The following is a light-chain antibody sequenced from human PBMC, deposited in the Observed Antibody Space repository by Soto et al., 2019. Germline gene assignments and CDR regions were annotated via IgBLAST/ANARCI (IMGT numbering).Light chain of an antibody. J-gene: IGKJ2*01. CDR3: QQSYSTPRVT. CDR1: QSISSY. Sequence: DLQMTQSPSSLSASVGDRVTITCRASQSISSYLNWYQQKPGKAPKLLIYAASSLQSGVPSRFSGSGSGTDFTLTISSLQPEAFATYYCQQSYSTPRVTFGQGTKLEIK. CDR2: AAS. V-gene: IGKV1-39*01.